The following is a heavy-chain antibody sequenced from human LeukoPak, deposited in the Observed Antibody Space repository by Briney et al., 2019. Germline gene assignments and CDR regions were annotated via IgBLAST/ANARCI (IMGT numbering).Heavy chain of an antibody. J-gene: IGHJ4*02. CDR1: GYSFSRYY. V-gene: IGHV1-46*01. CDR3: ARSYSSSWLSQGRLDV. D-gene: IGHD6-13*01. CDR2: INPSGGST. Sequence: ASVKVSCKASGYSFSRYYMHWVRRAPGQGLEWMGIINPSGGSTSYAQKFQGRVTMTSDTSTTTVYMELSSLRSEDTAVYYCARSYSSSWLSQGRLDVWGQGTLVTVSS.